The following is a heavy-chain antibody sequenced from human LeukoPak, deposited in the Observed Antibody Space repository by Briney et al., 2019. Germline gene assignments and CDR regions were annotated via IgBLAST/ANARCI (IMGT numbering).Heavy chain of an antibody. CDR2: IYTSGST. CDR1: GGSISSYY. D-gene: IGHD3-16*01. V-gene: IGHV4-4*07. CDR3: ARDGAESDAFDI. J-gene: IGHJ3*02. Sequence: SETLSLTCTVSGGSISSYYWSWIRQPAGKGLEWIGRIYTSGSTKYNPSLKSRVTMSVDTSKNQFSLKLTSVTAADTAVYYCARDGAESDAFDIWGQGTRVTVSS.